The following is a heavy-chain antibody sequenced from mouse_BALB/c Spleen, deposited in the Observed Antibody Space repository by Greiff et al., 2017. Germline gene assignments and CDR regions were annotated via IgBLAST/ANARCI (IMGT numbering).Heavy chain of an antibody. CDR1: GFTFSNYW. CDR3: TRLANWDTFDY. V-gene: IGHV6-6*02. D-gene: IGHD4-1*01. Sequence: EVKLMESGGGLVQPGGSMKLSCVASGFTFSNYWMNWVRQSPEKGLEWVAEIRLKSNNYATHYAESVKGRFTISRDDSKSSVYLQMNNLRAEDTGIYYCTRLANWDTFDYWGQGTTLTVSS. J-gene: IGHJ2*01. CDR2: IRLKSNNYAT.